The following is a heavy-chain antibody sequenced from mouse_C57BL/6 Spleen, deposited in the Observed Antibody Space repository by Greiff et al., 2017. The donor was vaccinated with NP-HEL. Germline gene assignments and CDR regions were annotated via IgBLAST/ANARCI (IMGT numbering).Heavy chain of an antibody. Sequence: VQLVESGPELVKPGASVKLSCKASGYTFTSYDINWVKQRPGQGLAWIGWIYPRDGSTKYNEKFKGKATLTVDTSSSTAYMELHSLTSEDSAVYFCASDGYYDYYAMDYWGQGTSVTVSS. J-gene: IGHJ4*01. D-gene: IGHD2-3*01. CDR2: IYPRDGST. CDR3: ASDGYYDYYAMDY. V-gene: IGHV1-85*01. CDR1: GYTFTSYD.